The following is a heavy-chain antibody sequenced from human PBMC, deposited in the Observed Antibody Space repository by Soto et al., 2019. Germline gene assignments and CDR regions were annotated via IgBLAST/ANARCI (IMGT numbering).Heavy chain of an antibody. Sequence: QVQLVQSGAEVKKPGSSVKVSCKTSGVSFNNNGIGWVRQAPGHGLEWMGGVSPPFRTSNYARKFQGRISITADASTGTVTMELSSLTSEATAQYYCARVLYYGSGSDSPYGMDVWGQGTTVTVSS. CDR2: VSPPFRTS. V-gene: IGHV1-69*01. J-gene: IGHJ6*02. CDR1: GVSFNNNG. CDR3: ARVLYYGSGSDSPYGMDV. D-gene: IGHD3-10*01.